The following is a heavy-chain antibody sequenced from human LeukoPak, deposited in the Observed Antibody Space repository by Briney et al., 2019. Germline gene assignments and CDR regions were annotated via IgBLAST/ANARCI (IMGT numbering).Heavy chain of an antibody. CDR3: ARGINDYGENFDY. CDR1: GGSISSYY. Sequence: SETLSLTCTVSGGSISSYYWSWIRQPPGKGLEWIGYIYYSGSTNYNPSLKGRVTISVDTSKNQLSLKLSSVTAADTAVYYCARGINDYGENFDYWGQGTLVTVSS. CDR2: IYYSGST. D-gene: IGHD4-17*01. V-gene: IGHV4-59*01. J-gene: IGHJ4*02.